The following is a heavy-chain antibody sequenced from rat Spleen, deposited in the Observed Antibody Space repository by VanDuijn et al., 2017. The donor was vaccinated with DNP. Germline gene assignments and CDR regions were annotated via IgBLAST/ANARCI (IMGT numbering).Heavy chain of an antibody. CDR1: GYSITSNY. CDR3: ARWTYYFDY. J-gene: IGHJ2*01. V-gene: IGHV3-1*01. Sequence: EVRLQESGPGLVQPSQSLSLTCSVTGYSITSNYWAWIRKFPGNKMEWIGYINYSGSTGYNPSLKSRISITRDTSKNQFFLQLNSVTTEDTATYYCARWTYYFDYWGQGVMVTVSS. CDR2: INYSGST.